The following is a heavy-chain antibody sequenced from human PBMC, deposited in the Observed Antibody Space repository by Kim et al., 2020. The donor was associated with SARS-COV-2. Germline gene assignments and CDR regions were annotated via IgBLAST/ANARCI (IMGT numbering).Heavy chain of an antibody. CDR3: ARLGVQYYYDTPFDY. CDR2: IYYSGST. J-gene: IGHJ4*02. Sequence: SETLSLTCTVSGGSISSSSYYWGWIRQPPGKGLEWIGSIYYSGSTYYNPSLKSRVTIAVDTSKNQFPLKLSSVTAADTAVYYCARLGVQYYYDTPFDYWGQGTLVTVSS. CDR1: GGSISSSSYY. V-gene: IGHV4-39*01. D-gene: IGHD3-22*01.